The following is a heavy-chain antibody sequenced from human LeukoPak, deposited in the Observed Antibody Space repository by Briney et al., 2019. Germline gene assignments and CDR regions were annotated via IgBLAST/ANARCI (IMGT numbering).Heavy chain of an antibody. V-gene: IGHV3-74*01. J-gene: IGHJ4*02. CDR2: INSDGDT. CDR3: VKGAPMDY. CDR1: GFSFSSDW. Sequence: GGSLRLSCAASGFSFSSDWMYWVRQAPGKGLVWVSRINSDGDTDYADAVKGRFTIYRDNAKNTMYLQMNSLRAEDTAVYHCVKGAPMDYWGKGTLVTVSS.